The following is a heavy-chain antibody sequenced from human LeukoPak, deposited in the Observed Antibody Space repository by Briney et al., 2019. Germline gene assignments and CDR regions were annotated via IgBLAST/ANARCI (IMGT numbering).Heavy chain of an antibody. V-gene: IGHV3-21*01. CDR3: ARDLNYGSGSYYRAAY. Sequence: PGGSLRLSCAASGFIFSSFSVNWVRQAPGKGLEWVSSISTSGGLSSVYYADSVKGRFTISRDNAKNSLFLQMNSLGAEDTAVYYCARDLNYGSGSYYRAAYWGQGTLVTVSS. J-gene: IGHJ4*02. D-gene: IGHD3-10*01. CDR2: ISTSGGLSSV. CDR1: GFIFSSFS.